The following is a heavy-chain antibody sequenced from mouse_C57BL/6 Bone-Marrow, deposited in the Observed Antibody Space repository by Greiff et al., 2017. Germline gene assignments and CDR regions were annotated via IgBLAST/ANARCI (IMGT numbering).Heavy chain of an antibody. D-gene: IGHD2-14*01. Sequence: LVESGAELVRPGASVKLSCKASGYTFTDYYINWVKQRPGQGLEWIARIYPGSGNTYYNEKFKGKATLTAEKSSSPAYMQLSSLTSEDSAVYFCARWGTPDYWGQGTTLTVSS. CDR1: GYTFTDYY. V-gene: IGHV1-76*01. CDR3: ARWGTPDY. J-gene: IGHJ2*01. CDR2: IYPGSGNT.